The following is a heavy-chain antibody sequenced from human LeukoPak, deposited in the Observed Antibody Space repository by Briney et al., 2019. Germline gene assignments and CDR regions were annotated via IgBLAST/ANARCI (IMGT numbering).Heavy chain of an antibody. D-gene: IGHD3-22*01. CDR2: ISGSSGST. CDR3: AKAPQNYYSDSSSYYFFDY. Sequence: GGSLRLSCAASGFTFSSYAMSWVRQAPGKGLEWVSTISGSSGSTYYADSVKGRFTISRDNSKNTLYLQMNSLRAVDTAVYYCAKAPQNYYSDSSSYYFFDYWGQGTLVTVSS. V-gene: IGHV3-23*01. J-gene: IGHJ4*02. CDR1: GFTFSSYA.